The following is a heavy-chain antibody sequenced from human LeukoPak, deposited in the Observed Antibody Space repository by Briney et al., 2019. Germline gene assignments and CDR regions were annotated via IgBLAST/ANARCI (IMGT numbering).Heavy chain of an antibody. Sequence: GGSQRLSCAASGFAFGGFSISWVRQAPGKGLEWVSVISGSGETTFYADSVRGRFTISRDNAKNSLYLQMNSLRAEDTAVYYCAELGITMIGGVWGKGTTVTISS. V-gene: IGHV3-23*01. D-gene: IGHD3-10*02. CDR1: GFAFGGFS. J-gene: IGHJ6*04. CDR2: ISGSGETT. CDR3: AELGITMIGGV.